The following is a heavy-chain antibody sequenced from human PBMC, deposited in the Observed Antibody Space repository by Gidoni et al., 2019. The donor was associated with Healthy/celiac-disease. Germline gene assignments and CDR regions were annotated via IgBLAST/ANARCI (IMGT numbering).Heavy chain of an antibody. CDR1: GGTFSSYT. CDR3: ARDAAGIAARLQLGYYMDV. CDR2: IIPILGIA. D-gene: IGHD6-6*01. V-gene: IGHV1-69*08. J-gene: IGHJ6*03. Sequence: QVQLVQSGAEVKKPGSSVKVSCKASGGTFSSYTISWVRQAPGQGLEWMGRIIPILGIANYAQKFQGRVTITADKSTSTAYMELSSLRSEDTAVYYCARDAAGIAARLQLGYYMDVWGKGTTVTVSS.